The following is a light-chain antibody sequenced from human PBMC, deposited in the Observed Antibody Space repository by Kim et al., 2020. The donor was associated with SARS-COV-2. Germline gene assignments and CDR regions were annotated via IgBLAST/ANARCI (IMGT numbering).Light chain of an antibody. CDR2: GNN. Sequence: ELTQPPSASGTPGQRVTISCSGSSSNIGSNAVNWYRQLPGTAPKLLIYGNNQRPSGVPDRFSGSRSGTSASLAISGLLSEDEAHYYCAAWDDSLNVLFGGGTQLTVL. CDR1: SSNIGSNA. CDR3: AAWDDSLNVL. V-gene: IGLV1-44*01. J-gene: IGLJ3*02.